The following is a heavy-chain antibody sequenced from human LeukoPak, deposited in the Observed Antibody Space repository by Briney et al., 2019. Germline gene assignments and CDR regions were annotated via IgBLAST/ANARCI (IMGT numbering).Heavy chain of an antibody. CDR1: GYTFTRYD. J-gene: IGHJ3*02. V-gene: IGHV1-8*01. CDR2: MNPNSGNT. CDR3: ARTATRYSAFDI. D-gene: IGHD1-26*01. Sequence: GASVKVSCKASGYTFTRYDINWVRQATGQGLEWMGWMNPNSGNTGYAQKFQGRVTMTRNTSISTAYMELSSLRSEDTAVYYCARTATRYSAFDIWGQGTMVTVSS.